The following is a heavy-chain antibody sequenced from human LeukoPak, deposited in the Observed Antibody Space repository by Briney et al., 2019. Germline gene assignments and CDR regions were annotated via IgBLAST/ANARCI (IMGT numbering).Heavy chain of an antibody. CDR2: ISSSGSTI. J-gene: IGHJ5*02. Sequence: GGSLRLSCAASGFTFSSYEMNWVRQAPGKGLEWVSHISSSGSTIYADSVKGRFTVSRDNAKNTLFLQMNSLRAEDTAVYYCARGGGRGWFDPWGQGTLVTVSS. CDR1: GFTFSSYE. CDR3: ARGGGRGWFDP. V-gene: IGHV3-48*03. D-gene: IGHD1-26*01.